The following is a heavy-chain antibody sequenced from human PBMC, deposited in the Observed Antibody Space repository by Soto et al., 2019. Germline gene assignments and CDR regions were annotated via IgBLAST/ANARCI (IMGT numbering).Heavy chain of an antibody. Sequence: QVQLVQSGAEVKKPGSSVKVSCKASGGTFSSYTISWVRQAPGQGLEWMGRIIPILGIANYAQKFQGRVTIPXXKXRXXAYMELSSLRSEDTAVYYCARDLGETTVTTYGMDVWGQGTTVTVSS. CDR1: GGTFSSYT. CDR3: ARDLGETTVTTYGMDV. V-gene: IGHV1-69*08. J-gene: IGHJ6*02. D-gene: IGHD4-17*01. CDR2: IIPILGIA.